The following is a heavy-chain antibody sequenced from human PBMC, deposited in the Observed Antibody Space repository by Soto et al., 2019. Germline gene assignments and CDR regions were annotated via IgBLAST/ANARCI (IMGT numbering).Heavy chain of an antibody. CDR1: GFTFSSYE. D-gene: IGHD6-19*01. CDR2: ISSSGSTI. V-gene: IGHV3-48*03. Sequence: AGGSLRLSCAASGFTFSSYEMNWVRQAPGKGLEWVSYISSSGSTIYYADSVKGRFTISRDNAKNSLSLQMNSLRAEDTAVYYCARKGSGWYNSIYYYYGMDVWGQGTTVTVSS. J-gene: IGHJ6*02. CDR3: ARKGSGWYNSIYYYYGMDV.